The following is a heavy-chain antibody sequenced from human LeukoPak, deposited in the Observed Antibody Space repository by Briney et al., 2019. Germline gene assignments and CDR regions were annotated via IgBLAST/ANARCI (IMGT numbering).Heavy chain of an antibody. D-gene: IGHD3-22*01. J-gene: IGHJ4*02. CDR2: IHRDDKT. CDR1: GFTVSSSF. Sequence: GGSLRLSCAASGFTVSSSFIYWVRRAPGKGLEWVSFIHRDDKTYYADSVKGRFTMSRDSSKNTLYLQMNSLRAEDTAVYYCAKSSYYDSSGYYREYYFDQWGQGTLVTVSS. CDR3: AKSSYYDSSGYYREYYFDQ. V-gene: IGHV3-53*01.